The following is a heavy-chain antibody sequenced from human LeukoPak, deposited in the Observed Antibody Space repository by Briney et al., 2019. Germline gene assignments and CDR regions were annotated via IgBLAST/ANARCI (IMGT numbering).Heavy chain of an antibody. Sequence: PGGSLRLSCAASGFTFSSYAMSWVRQAPGKGLEWVSAISGSGGSTNYADSVKGRFTISRDNSKNTLYLQMNSLRAEDTAVYYCAKSLRYSSSWYDYWGQGTLVTVSS. CDR1: GFTFSSYA. D-gene: IGHD6-13*01. V-gene: IGHV3-23*01. CDR3: AKSLRYSSSWYDY. J-gene: IGHJ4*02. CDR2: ISGSGGST.